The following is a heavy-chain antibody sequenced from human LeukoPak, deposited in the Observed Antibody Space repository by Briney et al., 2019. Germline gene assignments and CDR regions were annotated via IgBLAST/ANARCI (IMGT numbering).Heavy chain of an antibody. CDR3: ASSPRGYSYGFGRGVNSLDY. J-gene: IGHJ4*02. V-gene: IGHV4-4*02. CDR1: GGSISSSNW. CDR2: IYHSGST. D-gene: IGHD5-18*01. Sequence: SETLSLTCAVSGGSISSSNWWNWVRQPPGKGLEWIGEIYHSGSTNYNPSLKSRVTMSVDTSKNQFSLKLSSVTAADTAVYYCASSPRGYSYGFGRGVNSLDYWGQGTLVTVSS.